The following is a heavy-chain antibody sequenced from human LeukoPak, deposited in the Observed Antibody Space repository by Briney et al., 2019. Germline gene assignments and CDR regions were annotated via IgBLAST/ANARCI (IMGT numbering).Heavy chain of an antibody. CDR3: ASPYNLGPGDY. D-gene: IGHD1-14*01. V-gene: IGHV3-53*01. Sequence: AGGTLRLSCAASGFTFSSYAMSWVRQAPGKGLEWVSVIYSGGSTYYADSVKGRFTISRDNSKNTLYLQMNSLRAEDTAVYYCASPYNLGPGDYWGQGTLVTVSS. J-gene: IGHJ4*02. CDR2: IYSGGST. CDR1: GFTFSSYA.